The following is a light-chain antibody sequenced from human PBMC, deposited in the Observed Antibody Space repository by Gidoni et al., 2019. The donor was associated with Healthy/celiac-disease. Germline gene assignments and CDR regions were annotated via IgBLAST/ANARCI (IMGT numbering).Light chain of an antibody. J-gene: IGKJ1*01. CDR1: QGISNY. V-gene: IGKV1-27*01. CDR3: QKYNSAPWT. CDR2: AAS. Sequence: DIQMTPSPSPLSASVGDRVTLTCRASQGISNYLAWYQQKPGKVPKLLIYAASTLQSGVPSRFSGSGSGTDFTLTISSLQAEDVATYYCQKYNSAPWTFGQGTKVEIK.